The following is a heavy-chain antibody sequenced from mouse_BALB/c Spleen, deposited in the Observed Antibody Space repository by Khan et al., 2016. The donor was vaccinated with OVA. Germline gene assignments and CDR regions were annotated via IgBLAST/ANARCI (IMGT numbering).Heavy chain of an antibody. Sequence: QQSGPELVKPGASVKMSCKASGHTFTAYYINWVKQTPGQGLQWIGWIHPGSANTKYNERFKGKATLTVDTSSSTAYMQLSSLTSEDTAVYFCAGGFDYWGHGTTLTVSS. J-gene: IGHJ2*01. V-gene: IGHV1-84*02. CDR1: GHTFTAYY. CDR2: IHPGSANT. CDR3: AGGFDY.